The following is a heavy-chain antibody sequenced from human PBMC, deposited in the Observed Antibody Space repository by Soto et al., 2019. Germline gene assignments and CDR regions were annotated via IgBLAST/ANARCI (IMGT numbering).Heavy chain of an antibody. J-gene: IGHJ5*02. D-gene: IGHD3-10*01. CDR3: ARDRVYGSGSYYTLVFDP. Sequence: QVQLVQSGAEVKKPGSSVKVSCKASGGTFSSYAISWVRQAPGQGLEWMGGIIPIFGTANYAQKFQGRVTITADESTSTAYMELSSLRAEDTAVYYCARDRVYGSGSYYTLVFDPWGQGTLVTVSS. CDR1: GGTFSSYA. CDR2: IIPIFGTA. V-gene: IGHV1-69*01.